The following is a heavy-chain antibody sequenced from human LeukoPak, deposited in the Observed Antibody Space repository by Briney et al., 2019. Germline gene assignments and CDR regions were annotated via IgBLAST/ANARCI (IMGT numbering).Heavy chain of an antibody. J-gene: IGHJ6*04. CDR1: GGTFSSYA. CDR2: IIPIFGTA. V-gene: IGHV1-69*06. Sequence: SVKVSCKASGGTFSSYAISWVRQAPRQGLGWMGGIIPIFGTANYAQKFQGRVTITADKSTSTAYMELSSLRSEDTAVYYCARDHPGYYDILTGYYPYGMDVWGKGTTVTVSS. CDR3: ARDHPGYYDILTGYYPYGMDV. D-gene: IGHD3-9*01.